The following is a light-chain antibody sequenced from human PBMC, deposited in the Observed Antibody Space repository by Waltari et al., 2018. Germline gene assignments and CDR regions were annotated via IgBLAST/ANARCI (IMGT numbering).Light chain of an antibody. CDR1: QGIGSW. V-gene: IGKV1-12*01. Sequence: DIQMTQSPSSVSASVGDRVTIICRASQGIGSWLPWYQQKPGEAPKLLIYGTSTLKSGVPSRFSGSGSGTDFTLTISSLQPEDCATYYCQQANSFPRNFGQGKRVDIK. J-gene: IGKJ5*01. CDR3: QQANSFPRN. CDR2: GTS.